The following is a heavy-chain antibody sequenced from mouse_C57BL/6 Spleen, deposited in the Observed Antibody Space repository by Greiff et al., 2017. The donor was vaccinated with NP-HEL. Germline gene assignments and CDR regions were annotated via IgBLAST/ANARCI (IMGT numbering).Heavy chain of an antibody. J-gene: IGHJ1*03. CDR3: ARRIQGYFDV. Sequence: EVKLVESGGDLVKPGGSLKLSCAASGFTFRSYGMSWVRQTPDKRLEWVATISSGSSYTYYPDSVKGRFTISRDNAKNTLYLQMSSLKSEDTAMYYCARRIQGYFDVWGTGTTVTVSS. V-gene: IGHV5-6*02. CDR1: GFTFRSYG. CDR2: ISSGSSYT.